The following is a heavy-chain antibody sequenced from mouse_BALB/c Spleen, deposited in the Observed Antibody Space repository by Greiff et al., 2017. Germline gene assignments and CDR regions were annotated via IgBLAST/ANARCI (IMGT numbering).Heavy chain of an antibody. V-gene: IGHV1-54*01. CDR2: INPGSGGT. D-gene: IGHD2-1*01. J-gene: IGHJ3*01. CDR1: GYAFTNYL. Sequence: QVQLQQSGAELVRPGTSVKVSCKASGYAFTNYLIEWVKQRPGQGLEWIGVINPGSGGTNYNEKFKGKATLTADKSSSTAYMQLSSLTSDDSAVYFCARSSGNSPFAYWGQGTLVTVSA. CDR3: ARSSGNSPFAY.